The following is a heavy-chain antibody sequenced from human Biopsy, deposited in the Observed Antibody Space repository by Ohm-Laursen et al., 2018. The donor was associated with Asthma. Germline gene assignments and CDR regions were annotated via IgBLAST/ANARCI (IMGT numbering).Heavy chain of an antibody. D-gene: IGHD3-22*01. CDR1: GFTFGNFA. V-gene: IGHV3-23*01. CDR3: VKDTYEDDYGYYTFDV. CDR2: IKTNRRGA. Sequence: SLRLSCAASGFTFGNFAMSWARQAPGKGLEWVSTIKTNRRGADYPDPAKGRFTISRDDSKNTLYLQMSSLGAEDTAVYYCVKDTYEDDYGYYTFDVWGQGTMVTVSS. J-gene: IGHJ3*01.